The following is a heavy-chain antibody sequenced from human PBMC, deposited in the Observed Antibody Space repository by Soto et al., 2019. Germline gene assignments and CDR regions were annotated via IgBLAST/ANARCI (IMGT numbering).Heavy chain of an antibody. CDR1: GFTFSSYW. CDR2: ISNDGSST. V-gene: IGHV3-74*01. J-gene: IGHJ1*01. CDR3: ARLPNKSPQN. Sequence: EVQLVESGGGLVQPGGSLRLSCVASGFTFSSYWMHWVRQAPGKGLVWVSSISNDGSSTSYAAPVKGRFTISRENAKNTLYLQMNSLRAEDTAVYYCARLPNKSPQNWGQGTLVIVSP.